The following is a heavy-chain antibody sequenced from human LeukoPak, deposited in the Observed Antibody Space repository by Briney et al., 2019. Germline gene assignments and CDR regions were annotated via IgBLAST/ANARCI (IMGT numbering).Heavy chain of an antibody. D-gene: IGHD2-2*01. CDR3: ARTLGYCSSTSCYPYYYGMDV. Sequence: GGSLRLSCAASGFTFSSYAMHWVRQAPGKGREWVAVISYDGSNKYYADSVKGRFTISRDNSKNTLYLQMNSLRAEDTAVYYCARTLGYCSSTSCYPYYYGMDVWGKGTTVTVSS. J-gene: IGHJ6*04. CDR2: ISYDGSNK. CDR1: GFTFSSYA. V-gene: IGHV3-30*04.